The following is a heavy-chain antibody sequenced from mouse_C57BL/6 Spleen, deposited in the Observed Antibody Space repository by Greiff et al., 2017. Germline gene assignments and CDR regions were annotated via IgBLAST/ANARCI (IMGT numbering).Heavy chain of an antibody. CDR2: IYPGDGDT. V-gene: IGHV1-80*01. J-gene: IGHJ4*01. Sequence: QVQLQQSGAELVKPGASVKISCKASGYAFSSYWMNWVKQRPGKGLEWIGQIYPGDGDTNYNGKFKGKATLTADKSSSTAYMQISSLTSEDSAVYFCAREDQRGAMDYWGQGTSVTVSS. CDR3: AREDQRGAMDY. CDR1: GYAFSSYW.